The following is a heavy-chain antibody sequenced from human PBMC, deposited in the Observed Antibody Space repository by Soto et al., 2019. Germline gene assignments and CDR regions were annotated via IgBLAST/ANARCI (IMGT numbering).Heavy chain of an antibody. J-gene: IGHJ6*02. CDR2: IKQDGSEK. CDR3: ARGLTSSSWGYYYYYYGMDV. D-gene: IGHD6-13*01. CDR1: GFTFSSYW. V-gene: IGHV3-7*03. Sequence: GGSLSLSCAASGFTFSSYWMSWVRQAPGKGLEWVANIKQDGSEKYYVDSVKGRFTISRDNAKNSLYLQMNSLRAEDTAVYYCARGLTSSSWGYYYYYYGMDVWGQGTTVTVSS.